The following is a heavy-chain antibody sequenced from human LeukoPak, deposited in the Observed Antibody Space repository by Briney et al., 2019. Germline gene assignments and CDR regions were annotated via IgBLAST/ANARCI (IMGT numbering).Heavy chain of an antibody. V-gene: IGHV3-23*01. Sequence: GGSLRVSCAASGFTFDNYAMTWVRQAPGKGLEWVSLVSGSGGTTYYADSVKGRFTISRDNSKNTLYLQMNSLRVDDTAVYFCAKRDPRPFAFDIWGQGTMVTVSS. CDR2: VSGSGGTT. J-gene: IGHJ3*02. CDR3: AKRDPRPFAFDI. CDR1: GFTFDNYA.